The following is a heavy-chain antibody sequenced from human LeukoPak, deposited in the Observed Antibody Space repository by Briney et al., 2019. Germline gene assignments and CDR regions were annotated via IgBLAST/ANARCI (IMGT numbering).Heavy chain of an antibody. Sequence: GGSLRLSCAASGFTVGSNTMSWVRQAPGKGLEWVAVIWYDGSNKYYVDSVKGRFTISRDNSKNTLYLQMNSLRAEDTAVYYCARDQNEGYGDYFYYFDYWGQGTLVTVSS. CDR2: IWYDGSNK. CDR1: GFTVGSNT. D-gene: IGHD4-17*01. V-gene: IGHV3-33*08. CDR3: ARDQNEGYGDYFYYFDY. J-gene: IGHJ4*02.